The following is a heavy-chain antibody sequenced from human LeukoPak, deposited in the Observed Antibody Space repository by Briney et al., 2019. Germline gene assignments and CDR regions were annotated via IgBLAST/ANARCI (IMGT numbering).Heavy chain of an antibody. J-gene: IGHJ4*02. CDR2: IKQDGSEK. Sequence: GGSLRLSCAASGFTFSNYWMSWVRQAPGKGLEWVANIKQDGSEKYYGDSVKGRFTISRDNTKNSLYLQMNTLRAEDTAVYYCARDSVWFGELSQYYFDYWGQGILVTVSS. V-gene: IGHV3-7*01. CDR3: ARDSVWFGELSQYYFDY. CDR1: GFTFSNYW. D-gene: IGHD3-10*01.